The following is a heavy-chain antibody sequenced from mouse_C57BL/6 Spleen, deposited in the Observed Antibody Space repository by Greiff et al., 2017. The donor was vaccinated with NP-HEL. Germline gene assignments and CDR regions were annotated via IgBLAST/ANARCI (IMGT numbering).Heavy chain of an antibody. V-gene: IGHV1-50*01. CDR1: GYTFTSYW. J-gene: IGHJ4*01. CDR3: ARKAYEESAMDY. Sequence: QVQLQQPGAELVKPGASVKLSCKASGYTFTSYWMQWVKQRPGQGLEWIGEIDPSDSYTNYNQKFKGKATLTVGTSSSTAYMQLSSLTSEDSAVYYCARKAYEESAMDYWGQGTSVTVSS. CDR2: IDPSDSYT. D-gene: IGHD6-5*01.